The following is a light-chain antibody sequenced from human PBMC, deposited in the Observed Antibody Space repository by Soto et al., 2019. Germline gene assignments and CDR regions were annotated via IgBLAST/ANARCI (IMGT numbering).Light chain of an antibody. CDR1: SSDVGSYNL. V-gene: IGLV2-23*02. Sequence: QSALTQPASVSGSPGQSITISCTGTSSDVGSYNLVSWYQQHPGKAPKLIIYEVSNRPSGVSNRFSGSKSDNTASLTISGLQAEDGADYYCFSYARSTTFVYVFGTGTKVTVL. CDR3: FSYARSTTFVYV. CDR2: EVS. J-gene: IGLJ1*01.